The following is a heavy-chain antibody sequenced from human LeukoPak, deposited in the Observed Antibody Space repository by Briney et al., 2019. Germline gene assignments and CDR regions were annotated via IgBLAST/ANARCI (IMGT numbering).Heavy chain of an antibody. J-gene: IGHJ4*02. CDR3: ARLRSNYDY. V-gene: IGHV3-23*01. D-gene: IGHD5-24*01. Sequence: GGSLRLSCAASGFTFSNYAMTWVRQAPGKGLEWVSDISTTGSSASYADFVKGRFTISRDNSKNTLYLQMNSLRAEDTAVYYCARLRSNYDYWGQGTLVTV. CDR2: ISTTGSSA. CDR1: GFTFSNYA.